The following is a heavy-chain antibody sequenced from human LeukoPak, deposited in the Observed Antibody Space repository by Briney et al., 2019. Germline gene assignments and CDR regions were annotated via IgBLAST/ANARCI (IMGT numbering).Heavy chain of an antibody. CDR1: GGTFSSYA. V-gene: IGHV1-69*06. J-gene: IGHJ4*02. Sequence: SVKVSCKASGGTFSSYAISWVRQAPGQGLEWMGGIIPIFGAANYVQKLQGRVTITADKSTSTAYMELSSLRSEDTAVYYCASARYSSSWYYFDYWGQGTLVTVSS. CDR2: IIPIFGAA. D-gene: IGHD6-13*01. CDR3: ASARYSSSWYYFDY.